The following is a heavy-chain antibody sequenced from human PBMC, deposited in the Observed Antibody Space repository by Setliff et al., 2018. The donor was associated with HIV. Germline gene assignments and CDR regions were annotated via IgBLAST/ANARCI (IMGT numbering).Heavy chain of an antibody. D-gene: IGHD6-19*01. CDR2: IYTSGST. CDR1: GGSISSYY. Sequence: KTSETLSLTCTVSGGSISSYYWSWIRQPPGKGLEWIGYIYTSGSTNYNLSLKSRVTISVDTSKNQFSLKLSSVTAADTAVYYCAAPAVAGTGGYYYAMDVWGQGTTVTVSS. CDR3: AAPAVAGTGGYYYAMDV. V-gene: IGHV4-4*08. J-gene: IGHJ6*02.